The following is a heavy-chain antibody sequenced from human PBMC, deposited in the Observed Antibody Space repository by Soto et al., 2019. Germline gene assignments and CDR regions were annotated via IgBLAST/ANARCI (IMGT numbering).Heavy chain of an antibody. V-gene: IGHV3-23*01. CDR1: GFTFSSYA. CDR2: ISGSGGST. D-gene: IGHD5-18*01. Sequence: GGSLRLSCAASGFTFSSYAMSWVRQAPGKGLEWVSAISGSGGSTYYADSVKGRFTISRDNSKNTLYLQMNSLRAEDTAVYYCAKSSPRGYSYGYKFVGGYFDYWGQGTLVTVSS. J-gene: IGHJ4*02. CDR3: AKSSPRGYSYGYKFVGGYFDY.